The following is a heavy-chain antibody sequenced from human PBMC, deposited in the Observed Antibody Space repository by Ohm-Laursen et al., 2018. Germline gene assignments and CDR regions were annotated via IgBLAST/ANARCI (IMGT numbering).Heavy chain of an antibody. D-gene: IGHD5-24*01. CDR3: TRGRERWLQFLDAFDI. Sequence: SLRLSCTASGFTFSNAWMSWFRQAPGKGLEWVGFIRSKAYGGTTEYAASVKGRFTISRDDSKSIAYLQMNSLKTEDTAVYYCTRGRERWLQFLDAFDIWGQGTMVTVSS. CDR2: IRSKAYGGTT. CDR1: GFTFSNAW. J-gene: IGHJ3*02. V-gene: IGHV3-49*03.